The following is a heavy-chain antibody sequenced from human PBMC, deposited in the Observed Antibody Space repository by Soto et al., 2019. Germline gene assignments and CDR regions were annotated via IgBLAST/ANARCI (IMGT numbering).Heavy chain of an antibody. CDR2: IVVGSGNT. CDR3: AAGHYHDSNGYSADY. Sequence: QMQVVQSGPEVKKPGTSMKVSCKASGFTFSSFAVQWVRQARGQRLEWMGWIVVGSGNTISAQNFQERGTISRDMSTGTVYMELSSLLSEDTAVYYCAAGHYHDSNGYSADYWGQGTLVTVSS. D-gene: IGHD3-22*01. V-gene: IGHV1-58*01. CDR1: GFTFSSFA. J-gene: IGHJ4*02.